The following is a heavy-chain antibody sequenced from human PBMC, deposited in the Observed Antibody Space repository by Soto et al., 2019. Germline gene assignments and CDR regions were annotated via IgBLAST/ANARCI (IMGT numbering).Heavy chain of an antibody. J-gene: IGHJ6*02. CDR1: GGTFTSYA. CDR2: IIPVLGTT. D-gene: IGHD3-10*01. CDR3: AREDYGLGLPGADYYGLDV. Sequence: QVQLVQSGSEVKKPGSSVKVSCKASGGTFTSYAISWVRQAPGQGLEWMGGIIPVLGTTTYSETFQGRLTFTADESTSTAYMELSSLTSDDTAIYCCAREDYGLGLPGADYYGLDVWGQGTTVIVSS. V-gene: IGHV1-69*01.